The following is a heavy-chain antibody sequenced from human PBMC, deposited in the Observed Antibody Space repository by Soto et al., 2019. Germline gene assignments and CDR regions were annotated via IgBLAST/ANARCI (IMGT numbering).Heavy chain of an antibody. V-gene: IGHV1-69*01. CDR2: VIPLFGTT. CDR3: ATNYRASYHFDF. J-gene: IGHJ4*02. Sequence: QVQLVQSGAEVKKPGSSVKVSCKAFGGTFSSYAISWVRQAPGQGLEWMGGVIPLFGTTNYAPRFQGRVAITADERARTAYMDLSSLISEDTAVYYCATNYRASYHFDFWGQGTLVTVSS. CDR1: GGTFSSYA. D-gene: IGHD3-16*02.